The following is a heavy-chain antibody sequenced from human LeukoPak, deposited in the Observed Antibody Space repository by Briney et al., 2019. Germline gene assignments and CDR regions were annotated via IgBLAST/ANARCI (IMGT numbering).Heavy chain of an antibody. CDR2: INPNSGGT. Sequence: GASVKASCKASGYTFTGYYMHWVRQAPGQGLEWMGWINPNSGGTNYAQKFQGRVTMTTDTSTSTAYMEVRGLRSDDTAVYYCARTEKAYCGGVCDNYHMDVWGKGTTVTVSS. CDR3: ARTEKAYCGGVCDNYHMDV. CDR1: GYTFTGYY. V-gene: IGHV1-2*02. D-gene: IGHD2-21*02. J-gene: IGHJ6*03.